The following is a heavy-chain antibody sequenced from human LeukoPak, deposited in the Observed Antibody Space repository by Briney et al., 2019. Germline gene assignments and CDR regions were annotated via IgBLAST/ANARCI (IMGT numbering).Heavy chain of an antibody. CDR1: GYTFTRYY. CDR3: ARAYYYYYDSSDYYDY. J-gene: IGHJ4*02. Sequence: GASVKVSCKASGYTFTRYYMHWVRQAPGQGLEWMGWINPNSGGTDYAQKFQGRVTMTRDTSISTAYMELSRLRSDDTAVYYCARAYYYYYDSSDYYDYWGQGTLVTVSS. V-gene: IGHV1-2*02. CDR2: INPNSGGT. D-gene: IGHD3-22*01.